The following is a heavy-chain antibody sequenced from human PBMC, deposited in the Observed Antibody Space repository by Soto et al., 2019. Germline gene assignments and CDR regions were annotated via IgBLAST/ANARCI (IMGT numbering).Heavy chain of an antibody. D-gene: IGHD1-26*01. CDR3: ARGSGSYYAY. CDR2: IYYSGST. CDR1: GGSISSYY. J-gene: IGHJ4*02. V-gene: IGHV4-59*01. Sequence: PSETLSLTCTVSGGSISSYYWSWIRQPPGKGLECIGYIYYSGSTNYNPSLKSRVTISVDTSKNQFSLKLSSVTAADTAVYYCARGSGSYYAYWGQGTLVTVS.